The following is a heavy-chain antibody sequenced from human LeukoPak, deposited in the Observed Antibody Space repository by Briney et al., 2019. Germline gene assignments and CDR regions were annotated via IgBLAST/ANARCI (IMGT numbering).Heavy chain of an antibody. V-gene: IGHV4-59*01. CDR3: ARGIESYGDYGY. Sequence: SETLSLTCTVSGGPISGSYWSWIRQPPAKGLEWIAYMYNSASTNYNPSLKSRVTISIDTSKNQFSLKLSSLTAADTAIYYCARGIESYGDYGYWGQGILVTVSS. J-gene: IGHJ4*02. D-gene: IGHD4-17*01. CDR1: GGPISGSY. CDR2: MYNSAST.